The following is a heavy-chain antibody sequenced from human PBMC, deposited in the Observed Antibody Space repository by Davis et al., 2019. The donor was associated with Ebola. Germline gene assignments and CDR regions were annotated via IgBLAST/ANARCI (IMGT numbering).Heavy chain of an antibody. V-gene: IGHV3-9*01. CDR3: ASDILTGLDF. CDR2: ISWNSGSI. J-gene: IGHJ4*02. D-gene: IGHD3-9*01. CDR1: GFTFSSYG. Sequence: SLKISCAASGFTFSSYGMHRVRQAPGKGLEWVSGISWNSGSIGYADSVKGRFTISRDNAKNSLYLQMNSLRAEDTAVYYCASDILTGLDFWGQGTLVTVSS.